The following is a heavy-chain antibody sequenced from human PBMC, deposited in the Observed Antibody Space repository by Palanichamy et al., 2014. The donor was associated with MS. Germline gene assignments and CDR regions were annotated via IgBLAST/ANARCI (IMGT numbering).Heavy chain of an antibody. D-gene: IGHD3-22*01. CDR3: ARSSQKIYCDSSGYYPLGY. Sequence: VQLVQSGAEVKKPGASVKVSCKASGYTFTSYDINWVRQATGQGLEWMGWMNPNSGNTGYAQKFQGRVTMTRNTSISTAYMELSSPRSEDTAVYYCARSSQKIYCDSSGYYPLGYWGQGTLVTVSS. CDR2: MNPNSGNT. CDR1: GYTFTSYD. V-gene: IGHV1-8*01. J-gene: IGHJ4*02.